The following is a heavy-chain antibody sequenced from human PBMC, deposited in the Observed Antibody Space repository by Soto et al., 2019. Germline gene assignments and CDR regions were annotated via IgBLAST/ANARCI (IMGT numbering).Heavy chain of an antibody. CDR2: INPNRGGT. CDR3: ARGPEISGVVKGAVDI. CDR1: TYTLSDYS. V-gene: IGHV1-2*02. Sequence: QVQLVQSGAEVKKPGASVKVSCKASTYTLSDYSMFWVRQAPGQGLEWMGWINPNRGGTRFAEKFQGRVTMTRDTSINTAYMELSSLRSDDTAVYFCARGPEISGVVKGAVDIWGQGTMVIVSS. D-gene: IGHD3-3*01. J-gene: IGHJ3*02.